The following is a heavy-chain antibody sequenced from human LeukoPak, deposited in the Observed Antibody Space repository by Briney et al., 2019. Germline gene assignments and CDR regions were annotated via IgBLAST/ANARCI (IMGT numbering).Heavy chain of an antibody. V-gene: IGHV1-18*01. CDR2: ISAYNGNT. Sequence: ASVKVSCKASGYTFTSYGISWVRQAPGQGLEWMGWISAYNGNTDYAQKLQGRVTMTTDTSTSTAYMELRSLRSDDTAVYYCARNGMLLEWELPYFDYWGQGTLVTVSS. D-gene: IGHD1-26*01. J-gene: IGHJ4*02. CDR3: ARNGMLLEWELPYFDY. CDR1: GYTFTSYG.